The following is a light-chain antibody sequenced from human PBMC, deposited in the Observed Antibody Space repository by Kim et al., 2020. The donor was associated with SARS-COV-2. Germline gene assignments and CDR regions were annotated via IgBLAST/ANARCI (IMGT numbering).Light chain of an antibody. J-gene: IGKJ5*01. CDR1: QSISSY. Sequence: DIQMTQSPSSLSASVGDRVTITCRASQSISSYLNWYQQKPGKPPKLLIYAASSLQSGVPSRFSGSGSGTVFTLTISSLQPEDFATYFCQHSYTTPVTFGQGTRLEIK. CDR3: QHSYTTPVT. V-gene: IGKV1-39*01. CDR2: AAS.